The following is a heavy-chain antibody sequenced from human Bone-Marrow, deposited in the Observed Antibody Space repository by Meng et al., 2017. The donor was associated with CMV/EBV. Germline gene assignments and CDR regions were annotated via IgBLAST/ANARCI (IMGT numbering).Heavy chain of an antibody. D-gene: IGHD3-22*01. V-gene: IGHV3-48*04. Sequence: GGSLRLSCAASGFTFSSYSMNWVRQAPGKGLEWVSYISSSGSTIYYADSVKGRFTISRDNAKNSLYLQMNSLRAEDTAVYYCAKLVTYYYDSSGYIDYWGQGTLVTVSS. CDR1: GFTFSSYS. CDR3: AKLVTYYYDSSGYIDY. CDR2: ISSSGSTI. J-gene: IGHJ4*02.